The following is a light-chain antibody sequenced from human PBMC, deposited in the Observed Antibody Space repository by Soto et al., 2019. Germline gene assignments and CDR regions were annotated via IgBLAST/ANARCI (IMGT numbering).Light chain of an antibody. CDR3: CSYAGRFVV. CDR2: DNN. J-gene: IGLJ2*01. CDR1: SSNIGNNY. V-gene: IGLV1-51*01. Sequence: QSVLTQPPSVSAAPGQKVTISCSGSSSNIGNNYVSWYQQLPGTAPKLLIYDNNKRPSGIPDRFSGSKSGTSATLGITGLQTGDEADYYCCSYAGRFVVFGGGTKLTVL.